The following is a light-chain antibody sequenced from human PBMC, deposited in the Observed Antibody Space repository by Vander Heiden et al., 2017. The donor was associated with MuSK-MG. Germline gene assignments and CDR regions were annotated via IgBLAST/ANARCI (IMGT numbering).Light chain of an antibody. V-gene: IGKV1-8*01. CDR1: QGISSY. CDR2: AAS. Sequence: AIRMTQSPSSFSASTGDRVTITCRASQGISSYLAWYQQKPGKAPKLLIYAASTLQSGVPSRFSGSGSGTDFTLTISCLQSEDFATYYCQHEDSSPYTFGQGTKVEIK. J-gene: IGKJ2*01. CDR3: QHEDSSPYT.